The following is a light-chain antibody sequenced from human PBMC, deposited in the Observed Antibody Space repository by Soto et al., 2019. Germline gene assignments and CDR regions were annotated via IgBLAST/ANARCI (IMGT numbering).Light chain of an antibody. Sequence: QSALTQPASVSGSPGQSITISCTGTSSDVGGYNYVSWYQQHPGKAPKLMIYEVSNRPSGVSNRFSGSKSGSTASLTISGLQAEDEADYYCSSYTSSSTDYVFXTGTKVTVL. V-gene: IGLV2-14*01. CDR1: SSDVGGYNY. J-gene: IGLJ1*01. CDR3: SSYTSSSTDYV. CDR2: EVS.